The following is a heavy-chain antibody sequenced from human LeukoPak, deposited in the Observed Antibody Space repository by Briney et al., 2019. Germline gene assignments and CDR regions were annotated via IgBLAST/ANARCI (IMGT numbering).Heavy chain of an antibody. CDR2: ISYDGSNK. V-gene: IGHV3-30-3*01. J-gene: IGHJ6*02. Sequence: GRSLRLSCAASGFTFSSYAMHWVRQAPGKGLEWVAVISYDGSNKYYADSVKGRFTISRDNYKNTLYLQMNSLRAEDTAVYYCARVLLPLYGMDVWGQGTTVTVSS. CDR3: ARVLLPLYGMDV. CDR1: GFTFSSYA. D-gene: IGHD3-22*01.